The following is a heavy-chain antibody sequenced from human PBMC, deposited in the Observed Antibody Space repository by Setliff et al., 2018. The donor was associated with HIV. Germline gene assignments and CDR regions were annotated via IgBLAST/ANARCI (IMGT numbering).Heavy chain of an antibody. J-gene: IGHJ6*02. V-gene: IGHV3-21*01. CDR3: VRDITTCWDV. Sequence: GGSLRLSCAASGFTFSSYSMNWVRQAPGKGLEWVSSISSISTYIYYADSVKGRFTITRDISKNTLDLQMNSLRAEDTAVYYCVRDITTCWDVWGQGTTVTVSS. CDR1: GFTFSSYS. CDR2: ISSISTYI. D-gene: IGHD4-4*01.